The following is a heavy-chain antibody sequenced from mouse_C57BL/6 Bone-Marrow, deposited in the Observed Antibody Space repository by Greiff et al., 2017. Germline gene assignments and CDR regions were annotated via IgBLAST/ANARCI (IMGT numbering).Heavy chain of an antibody. Sequence: VQLQQSGGDLVKPGGSLKLSCAASGFTFSSYGMSWVRQTPDKRLEWVATLSSGGSYTYYPDSVKGRFTISRDNAKNTLYLQMSSRKSEDTAMYYCARELPFAYWGQGTLVTVSA. D-gene: IGHD2-1*01. CDR1: GFTFSSYG. J-gene: IGHJ3*01. CDR3: ARELPFAY. CDR2: LSSGGSYT. V-gene: IGHV5-6*01.